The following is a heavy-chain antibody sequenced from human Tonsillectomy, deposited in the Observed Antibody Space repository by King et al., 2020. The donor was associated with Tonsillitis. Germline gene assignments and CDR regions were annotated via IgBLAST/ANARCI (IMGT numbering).Heavy chain of an antibody. Sequence: QLVQSGTEVKKPGASVQVSCKTSGYTFTNFGISWVRQAPGQGLEWMGWISGYSGHTNYAQNFEGRVAMTTDTATSTAYMDLRGLTSDDTAVYYCARGWGDYYGSGRPLDFWGQGTLVTVSS. J-gene: IGHJ4*02. D-gene: IGHD3-10*01. CDR2: ISGYSGHT. V-gene: IGHV1-18*01. CDR3: ARGWGDYYGSGRPLDF. CDR1: GYTFTNFG.